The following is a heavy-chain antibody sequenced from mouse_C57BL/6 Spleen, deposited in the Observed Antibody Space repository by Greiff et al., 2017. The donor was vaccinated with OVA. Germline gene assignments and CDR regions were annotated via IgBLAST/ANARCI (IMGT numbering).Heavy chain of an antibody. Sequence: VHLQQSGPALVTPGASVKISCKASGYSFTDYNMNWVKQSNGKSLEWIGVINPNYGTTSYNQKFKGKATLTVAQSSRTAYMQLSSLTSEDSAVYYCARSNQLGRGPLDDWGQGTTLTVSS. CDR3: ARSNQLGRGPLDD. D-gene: IGHD4-1*02. J-gene: IGHJ2*01. CDR1: GYSFTDYN. V-gene: IGHV1-39*01. CDR2: INPNYGTT.